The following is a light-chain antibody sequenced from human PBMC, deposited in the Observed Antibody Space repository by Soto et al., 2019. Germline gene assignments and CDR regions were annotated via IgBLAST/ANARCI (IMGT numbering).Light chain of an antibody. CDR3: QQYNSYSRT. Sequence: IRMTQSPSSLSASTGDRVTITCRVGQSISSWLAWYQQKPGKAPQLLIYDASSLESGVPSRFSGSGSGTEFTLTISSLQPDDVATYYCQQYNSYSRTFGQGTKVDIK. CDR2: DAS. CDR1: QSISSW. V-gene: IGKV1-5*01. J-gene: IGKJ1*01.